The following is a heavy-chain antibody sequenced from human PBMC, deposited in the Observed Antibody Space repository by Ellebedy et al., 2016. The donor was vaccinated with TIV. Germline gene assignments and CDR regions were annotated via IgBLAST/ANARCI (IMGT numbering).Heavy chain of an antibody. CDR3: ATEASCSGGSCTDY. CDR1: GYTFTDYD. Sequence: AASVKVSCKASGYTFTDYDMYWVRQAPGQGLEWMGWINPNDGGTKYAQKFRDRLTMTRDTSISTAYMELRRLKSDDTAVYFCATEASCSGGSCTDYWGQGTLVTVSS. D-gene: IGHD2-15*01. CDR2: INPNDGGT. J-gene: IGHJ4*02. V-gene: IGHV1-2*02.